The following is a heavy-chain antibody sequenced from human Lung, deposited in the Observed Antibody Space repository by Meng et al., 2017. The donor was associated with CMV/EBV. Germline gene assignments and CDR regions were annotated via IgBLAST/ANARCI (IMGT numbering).Heavy chain of an antibody. D-gene: IGHD3-3*01. CDR3: ARELYDFWSGYYFYYYGMDV. V-gene: IGHV4-61*01. J-gene: IGHJ6*04. Sequence: SXTXSLXCTVSGGSVSSGSYYWSWIRQPPGKGLEWIGYIYYSGSTNYNPSLKSRVIISVDTSKNQFSLKLSSVTAADTAVYYCARELYDFWSGYYFYYYGMDVWXKGTAVTVSS. CDR1: GGSVSSGSYY. CDR2: IYYSGST.